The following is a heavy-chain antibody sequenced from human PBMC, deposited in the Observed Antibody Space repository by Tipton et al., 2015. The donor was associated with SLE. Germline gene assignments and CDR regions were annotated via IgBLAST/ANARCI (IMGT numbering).Heavy chain of an antibody. CDR2: ISAYNGNT. CDR3: ARGPIVASLSVRPFDY. D-gene: IGHD5-12*01. CDR1: GYTFTSYG. J-gene: IGHJ4*02. V-gene: IGHV1-18*01. Sequence: QLVQSGAEVKKPGASVKVSCKASGYTFTSYGISWVRQAPGQGLEGMGWISAYNGNTNYAQKLQGRVTMTTDTSTSTAYMVLRSLVSDVSAVYYCARGPIVASLSVRPFDYWAWGTLVTFSS.